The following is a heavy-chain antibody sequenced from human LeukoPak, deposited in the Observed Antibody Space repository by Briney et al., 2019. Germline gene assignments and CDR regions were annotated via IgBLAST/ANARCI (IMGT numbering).Heavy chain of an antibody. CDR3: ARGLGSSSSSDAFDI. V-gene: IGHV3-21*01. D-gene: IGHD6-6*01. CDR2: ISSSSSYI. Sequence: GGSLRLSCAASGFTFSSYSMNWVRQAPGKGPEWVSSISSSSSYIYYADSVKGRFTISRDNAKNSLYLQMNSLRAEDTAVYYCARGLGSSSSSDAFDIWGQGTMVTVSS. CDR1: GFTFSSYS. J-gene: IGHJ3*02.